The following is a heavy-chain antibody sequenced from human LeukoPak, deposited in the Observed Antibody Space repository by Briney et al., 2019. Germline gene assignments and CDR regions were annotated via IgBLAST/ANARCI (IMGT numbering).Heavy chain of an antibody. J-gene: IGHJ4*02. CDR2: INKDGSEI. V-gene: IGHV3-7*01. CDR3: TRLEYECIIGGDY. CDR1: RFSFGNFW. D-gene: IGHD3-16*01. Sequence: PGGPLTLSCAPSRFSFGNFWMSCPRQAPGKGLEGLAGINKDGSEIFYVNSVKGRFTISRDNARNSLYLQINSLSAEDTAVYYCTRLEYECIIGGDYWGQGALITVSS.